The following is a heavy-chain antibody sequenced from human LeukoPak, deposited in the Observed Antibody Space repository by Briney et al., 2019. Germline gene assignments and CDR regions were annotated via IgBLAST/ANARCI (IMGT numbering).Heavy chain of an antibody. CDR3: ARDMLVGATNFDY. Sequence: KPSETLSVTCAVSGYSISSGYYWGWIRQPPGKGLEWIGSIYHSGSTYYNPSLKSRVTISVDTSKNQFSLKLSSVTAADTAVYYCARDMLVGATNFDYWGQGTLVTVSS. J-gene: IGHJ4*02. V-gene: IGHV4-38-2*02. CDR2: IYHSGST. CDR1: GYSISSGYY. D-gene: IGHD1-26*01.